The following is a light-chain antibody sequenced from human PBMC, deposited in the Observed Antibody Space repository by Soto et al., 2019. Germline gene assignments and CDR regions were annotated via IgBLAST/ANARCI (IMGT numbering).Light chain of an antibody. J-gene: IGKJ1*01. Sequence: EIVMTQSPAIMSVSPGERATLSCRASQSVSSNLAWYQQKPGQAPRLLIYGASTRATGIPARFSGSGSGTEFTLTISSLQSEDFAVYYCQQYNNWPCTFGQGTKVEIK. V-gene: IGKV3-15*01. CDR3: QQYNNWPCT. CDR1: QSVSSN. CDR2: GAS.